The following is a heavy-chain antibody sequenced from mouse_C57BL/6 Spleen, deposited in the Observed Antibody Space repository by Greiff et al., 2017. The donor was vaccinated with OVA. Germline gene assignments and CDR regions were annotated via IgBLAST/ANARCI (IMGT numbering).Heavy chain of an antibody. CDR2: IRNKANGYTT. D-gene: IGHD2-3*01. Sequence: DVMLVESGGGLVQPGGSLSLSCAASGFTFTDYYMSWVRQPPGKALEWLGFIRNKANGYTTAYSASVKGRFTISKDNSQSILYLQMNALRAEDSATYYCARYDDGYLGYWGQGTTLTVSS. CDR3: ARYDDGYLGY. J-gene: IGHJ2*01. V-gene: IGHV7-3*01. CDR1: GFTFTDYY.